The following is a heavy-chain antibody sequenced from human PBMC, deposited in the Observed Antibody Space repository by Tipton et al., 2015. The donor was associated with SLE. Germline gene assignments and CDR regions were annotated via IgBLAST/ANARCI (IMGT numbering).Heavy chain of an antibody. CDR1: GFTFSSYA. D-gene: IGHD3-3*01. Sequence: RSLRLSCAASGFTFSSYAMHWVRQAPGKGLEWVAVISYDGSNKYYADSVKGRFTISRDNSKNTLYLQMNSLRAEDTAVYYCAREKTTIFGVVTSPWFDPWGQGTLVTVSS. V-gene: IGHV3-30*04. CDR3: AREKTTIFGVVTSPWFDP. CDR2: ISYDGSNK. J-gene: IGHJ5*02.